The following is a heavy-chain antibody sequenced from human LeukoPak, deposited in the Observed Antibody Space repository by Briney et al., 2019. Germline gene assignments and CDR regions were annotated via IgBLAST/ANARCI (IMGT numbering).Heavy chain of an antibody. D-gene: IGHD6-13*01. V-gene: IGHV3-30-3*01. Sequence: GWSLRLSCAASGFTFSSYAMHWVRQAPGKGLEWVAVISYDGSNKYYADSVKGRFTISRDNSKNTLYLQMNSLRAEDTAVYYCARDPKWGIAPDAFDIWGQGTMVTVSS. CDR1: GFTFSSYA. J-gene: IGHJ3*02. CDR2: ISYDGSNK. CDR3: ARDPKWGIAPDAFDI.